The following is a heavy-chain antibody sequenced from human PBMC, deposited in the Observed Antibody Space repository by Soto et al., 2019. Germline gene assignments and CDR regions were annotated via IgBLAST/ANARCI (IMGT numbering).Heavy chain of an antibody. J-gene: IGHJ4*02. CDR1: GFTFSHYG. D-gene: IGHD2-2*01. V-gene: IGHV3-64D*06. Sequence: GGSLRLSCAAPGFTFSHYGMHWVRQAPGKGLEYVSAISSNGGSTYYADSVKGRFTISRDNSKNTLYLQMSSLRAEDTAVYYCVKGGCSSTSCYSFDYWGQGTLVTVSS. CDR2: ISSNGGST. CDR3: VKGGCSSTSCYSFDY.